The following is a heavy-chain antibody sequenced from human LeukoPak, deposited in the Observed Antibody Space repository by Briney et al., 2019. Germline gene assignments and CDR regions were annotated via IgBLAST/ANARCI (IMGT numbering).Heavy chain of an antibody. V-gene: IGHV1-18*01. CDR1: GYSFTRNG. CDR3: ARDVNYAFDY. J-gene: IGHJ4*02. Sequence: ASVKVSCKPSGYSFTRNGISWVRQAPGQGLEWMAWISANSGNTNYAQNFQDRVTLTTDTSTSTAYVELRSLRSDGTAVYYCARDVNYAFDYWGQGTLVTVSS. D-gene: IGHD3-16*01. CDR2: ISANSGNT.